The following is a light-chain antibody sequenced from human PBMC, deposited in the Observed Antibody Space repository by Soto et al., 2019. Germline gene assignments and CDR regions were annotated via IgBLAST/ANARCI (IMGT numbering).Light chain of an antibody. CDR1: SGHSSYA. V-gene: IGLV4-69*01. Sequence: QPVLTQSPSASASLGASVKLTCTLSSGHSSYAIAWHQQQPEKGPRYLMKVNSDGSHSKGDGIPDRFSGSSSGAERYLTISSLPSEDEAYFCCQAWGTGIRVFGGGTKLTVL. CDR2: VNSDGSH. CDR3: QAWGTGIRV. J-gene: IGLJ3*02.